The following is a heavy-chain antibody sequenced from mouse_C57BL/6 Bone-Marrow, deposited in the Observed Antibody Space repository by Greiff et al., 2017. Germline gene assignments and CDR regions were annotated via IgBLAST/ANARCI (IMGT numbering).Heavy chain of an antibody. Sequence: SGAELARPGASVKMSCKASGYTFTSYTMHWVKQRPGQGLEWIGYINPSSGYTKYTQKFKDKATLTADKSSSTAYMQLRSLTSQESAVYYCASWDALYYAMDYWGQGTSVTVSS. J-gene: IGHJ4*01. D-gene: IGHD4-1*01. V-gene: IGHV1-4*01. CDR2: INPSSGYT. CDR1: GYTFTSYT. CDR3: ASWDALYYAMDY.